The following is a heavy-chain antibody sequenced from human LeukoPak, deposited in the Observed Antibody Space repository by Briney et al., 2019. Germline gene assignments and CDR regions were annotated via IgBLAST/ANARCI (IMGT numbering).Heavy chain of an antibody. CDR2: FYITGNT. CDR3: GREPYNNPACDY. Sequence: SETLSLTCTVSGASISSGDFYWSWFRQPAGKGLEWIGRFYITGNTNYNPSLKSRVTISVDTSKNQFSLKLGSVTAADTAVYFCGREPYNNPACDYWGQGTLVTVSS. D-gene: IGHD1-14*01. J-gene: IGHJ4*02. CDR1: GASISSGDFY. V-gene: IGHV4-61*02.